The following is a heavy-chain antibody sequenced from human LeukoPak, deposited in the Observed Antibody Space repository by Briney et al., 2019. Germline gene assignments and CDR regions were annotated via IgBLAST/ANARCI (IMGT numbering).Heavy chain of an antibody. CDR3: ARADRSRPRYYYDSSGYWASYYFDY. CDR2: INPNSAGT. J-gene: IGHJ4*02. D-gene: IGHD3-22*01. CDR1: GYTFTVYY. V-gene: IGHV1-2*02. Sequence: ASVKVSCKASGYTFTVYYMHWVRQAPGQGLEWMGWINPNSAGTNYAQKFQGRVTMTRDTSISTAYMELSRLRSDDTAVYYCARADRSRPRYYYDSSGYWASYYFDYWGQGTLVTVSS.